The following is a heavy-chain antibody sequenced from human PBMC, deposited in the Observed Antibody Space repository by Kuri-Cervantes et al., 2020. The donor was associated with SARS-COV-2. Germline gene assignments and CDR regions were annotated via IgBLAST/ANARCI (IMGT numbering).Heavy chain of an antibody. J-gene: IGHJ2*01. V-gene: IGHV3-23*01. Sequence: GESLKISCAASGFTFSSYAMSWVRQAPGKGLEWVSAISGSGGSTYYADSVKGRFTISRDNSKNTLYLQMNSLRAEDTAVYYCARTYYDFWSGNGERYFDLWGRGTLVTVSS. CDR1: GFTFSSYA. D-gene: IGHD3-3*01. CDR3: ARTYYDFWSGNGERYFDL. CDR2: ISGSGGST.